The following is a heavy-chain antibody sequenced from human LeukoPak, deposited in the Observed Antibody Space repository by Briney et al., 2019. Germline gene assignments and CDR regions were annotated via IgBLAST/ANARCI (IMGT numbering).Heavy chain of an antibody. CDR2: ISSNGGST. CDR3: VKDLDDYPPSDAFDL. Sequence: GGSLRLSCSASGXTFSDYPMHWVRQAPGKGLESVSTISSNGGSTHYADSVKGRFTISRDNSKNTLYLQMSSLRAEDTAVYYCVKDLDDYPPSDAFDLWGQGTMVTVSS. CDR1: GXTFSDYP. D-gene: IGHD5-24*01. J-gene: IGHJ3*01. V-gene: IGHV3-64D*06.